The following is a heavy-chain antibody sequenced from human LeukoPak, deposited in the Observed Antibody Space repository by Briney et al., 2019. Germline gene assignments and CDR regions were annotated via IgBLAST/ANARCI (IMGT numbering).Heavy chain of an antibody. Sequence: GGSLRLSCAASGFTFSSYSMTWVRQAPGKGLEWVSSISSSSSYIYYADSVKGRFTISRDNAKNSLYLQMNSLRAEDTAVYYCARAEEQQLVLWFDPWGQGTLVTVSS. J-gene: IGHJ5*02. D-gene: IGHD6-13*01. V-gene: IGHV3-21*01. CDR3: ARAEEQQLVLWFDP. CDR1: GFTFSSYS. CDR2: ISSSSSYI.